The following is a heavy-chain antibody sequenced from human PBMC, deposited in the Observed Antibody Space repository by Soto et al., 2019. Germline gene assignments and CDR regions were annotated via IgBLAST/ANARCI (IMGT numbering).Heavy chain of an antibody. Sequence: QVQLVESGGGLVKPGGSLRLSCAASGFAFNDPYMSWIRQAPGKGLEWISYISSSGSTIYYADSVKGRFTISRDNAKKSLYLQMDSLTADDTAVYYCARGGASVTTPFDYWGQGTQVTVSS. D-gene: IGHD4-17*01. CDR3: ARGGASVTTPFDY. J-gene: IGHJ4*02. V-gene: IGHV3-11*01. CDR2: ISSSGSTI. CDR1: GFAFNDPY.